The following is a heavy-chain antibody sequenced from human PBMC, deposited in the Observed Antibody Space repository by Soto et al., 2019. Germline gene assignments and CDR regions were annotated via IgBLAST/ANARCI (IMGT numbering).Heavy chain of an antibody. J-gene: IGHJ6*02. D-gene: IGHD5-18*01. CDR1: GGTFSSYA. CDR2: IIPIFGTA. V-gene: IGHV1-69*13. Sequence: ASVKVSCKASGGTFSSYAISWVRQAPGQGLEWMGGIIPIFGTANYAQKFQGRVTITADESTSTAYMELSSLRSEDTAAYYCARDSSIWDTAMADYYYYGMDVWGQGTTVTVSS. CDR3: ARDSSIWDTAMADYYYYGMDV.